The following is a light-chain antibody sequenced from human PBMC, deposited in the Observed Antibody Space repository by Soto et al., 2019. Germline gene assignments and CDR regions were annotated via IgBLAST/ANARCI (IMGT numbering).Light chain of an antibody. V-gene: IGLV1-40*01. CDR2: ANS. Sequence: QAVVTQPPSVSGAPGQRVTISCTGSSSNIGAGYDVHWYQQFPGTAPKLLIYANSNRPSGVPDRFSASKSGTSASLAITGLQADAEADYYCQSYDPNLRGVFGTGTNLPVL. CDR3: QSYDPNLRGV. J-gene: IGLJ1*01. CDR1: SSNIGAGYD.